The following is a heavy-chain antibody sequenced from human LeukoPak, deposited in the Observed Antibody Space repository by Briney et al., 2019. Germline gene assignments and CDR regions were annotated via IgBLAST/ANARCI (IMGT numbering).Heavy chain of an antibody. CDR1: GFIFDDYV. Sequence: PWGSLRLSCEASGFIFDDYVMTWVRQAPGKGLEWVAGISWTGDSRGYADSVKGRFIISRDNAKNSLYLQMNSLRAEDTAVYYCAREYCSSTSCYFDYWGQGTLVTVSS. D-gene: IGHD2-2*01. J-gene: IGHJ4*02. V-gene: IGHV3-20*04. CDR2: ISWTGDSR. CDR3: AREYCSSTSCYFDY.